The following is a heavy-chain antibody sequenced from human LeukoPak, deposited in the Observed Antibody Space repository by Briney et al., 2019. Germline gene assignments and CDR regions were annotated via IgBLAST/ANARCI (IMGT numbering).Heavy chain of an antibody. CDR3: ARGNQTDYGDYVDWFDP. V-gene: IGHV4-31*03. J-gene: IGHJ5*02. CDR2: IYYSGST. CDR1: GGSISSGGYY. Sequence: PSQTLSLTCTVSGGSISSGGYYWSWIRQHPGKGLEWIGYIYYSGSTYYNPSLKSRVTISVDTSKNQFSLKLSSVTAADTAVYYCARGNQTDYGDYVDWFDPWGQGTLVTVSS. D-gene: IGHD4-17*01.